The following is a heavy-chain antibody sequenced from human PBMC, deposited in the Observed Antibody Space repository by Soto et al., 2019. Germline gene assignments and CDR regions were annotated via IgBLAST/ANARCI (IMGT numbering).Heavy chain of an antibody. D-gene: IGHD6-6*01. V-gene: IGHV4-30-4*01. CDR3: ARDRSNSHDYFDY. Sequence: PSETLSLTCSFSVVSISSDDYYCSWIRQPPWKGLQWIGYIYYSGSTSYNPSLKSRLSISIDTSKNQFSLKLSSVRAADTAVYYCARDRSNSHDYFDYWGQGTLVTVSS. CDR2: IYYSGST. J-gene: IGHJ4*02. CDR1: VVSISSDDYY.